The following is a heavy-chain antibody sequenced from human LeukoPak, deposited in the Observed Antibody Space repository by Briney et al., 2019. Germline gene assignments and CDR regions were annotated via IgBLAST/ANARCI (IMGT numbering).Heavy chain of an antibody. J-gene: IGHJ4*02. CDR2: IIPIFSTA. V-gene: IGHV1-69*05. Sequence: SVKVSCKASGGTFSSYAISWVRQAPGQGLEWMGRIIPIFSTANYAQKFQGRVTITTDESTSTAYMELSSLRSEDTAVYYCARAYYYDSSGWSFDYWGQGTLVTLSS. D-gene: IGHD3-22*01. CDR1: GGTFSSYA. CDR3: ARAYYYDSSGWSFDY.